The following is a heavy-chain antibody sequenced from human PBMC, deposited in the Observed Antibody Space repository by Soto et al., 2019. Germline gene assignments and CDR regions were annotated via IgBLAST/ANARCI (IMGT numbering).Heavy chain of an antibody. J-gene: IGHJ4*02. D-gene: IGHD1-26*01. V-gene: IGHV1-69*13. CDR1: GGTFSSYA. CDR2: IIPIFGTA. Sequence: ASVKVSCKASGGTFSSYAISWVRQAPGQGLEWMGGIIPIFGTANYAQKFQGRVTITADESTSTAYIELSSLKSEDTAVYYCAKGFGNYWAFDYWGQGTLVTVSS. CDR3: AKGFGNYWAFDY.